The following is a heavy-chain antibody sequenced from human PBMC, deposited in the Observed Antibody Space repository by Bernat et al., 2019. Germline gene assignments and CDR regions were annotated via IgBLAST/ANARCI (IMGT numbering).Heavy chain of an antibody. D-gene: IGHD1-26*01. CDR2: ISGSGGST. V-gene: IGHV3-23*01. J-gene: IGHJ4*02. Sequence: EVQLLESGGGLVQPGGSLRLSCAASGFTFSSYAMSWVRQAPGKGLEWGSAISGSGGSTYSAESVKGRFTISRDNSKNTLYLQMNSRRAEDTAVYYCAKDGGWELLSPFDYWGQGTLVTVSS. CDR1: GFTFSSYA. CDR3: AKDGGWELLSPFDY.